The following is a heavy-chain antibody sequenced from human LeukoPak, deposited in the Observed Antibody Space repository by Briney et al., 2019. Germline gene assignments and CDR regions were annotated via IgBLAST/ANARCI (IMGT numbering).Heavy chain of an antibody. CDR3: AAVGEWLSNAFNL. CDR2: IQSKGDGETR. CDR1: GFSISIAW. Sequence: PGGSLRLSCAASGFSISIAWMSWVRQAPGKGLEWVGRIQSKGDGETRDYAAPVKDRFIISRDDSKNMLYLQMNSLKTEDTAIYYCAAVGEWLSNAFNLWGQGTMVTVSA. J-gene: IGHJ3*01. D-gene: IGHD3-22*01. V-gene: IGHV3-15*01.